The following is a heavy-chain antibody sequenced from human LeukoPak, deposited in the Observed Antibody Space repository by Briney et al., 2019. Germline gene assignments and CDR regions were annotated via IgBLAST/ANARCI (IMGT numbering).Heavy chain of an antibody. V-gene: IGHV3-15*01. J-gene: IGHJ4*02. CDR1: GFTFSNAW. Sequence: GGSLRLSCAASGFTFSNAWMSWVCQAPGKGLEWVGRIKSKTDGGTSDYAAPVKGRFTISRDDSKNTLYLQMNSLKTEDKAVYYCTTGGYCSSTSCRWGQGTLVTVSS. CDR2: IKSKTDGGTS. D-gene: IGHD2-2*01. CDR3: TTGGYCSSTSCR.